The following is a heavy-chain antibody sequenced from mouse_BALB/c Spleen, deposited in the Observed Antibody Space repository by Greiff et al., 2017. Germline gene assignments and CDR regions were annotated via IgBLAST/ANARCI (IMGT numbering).Heavy chain of an antibody. D-gene: IGHD4-1*01. V-gene: IGHV1-82*01. CDR3: ARDLPNWDGGYAMDD. CDR1: GYAFSSSW. CDR2: IYPGDGDT. Sequence: QVQLQQSGPELVKPGASVQISCKASGYAFSSSWMNWVKQRPGQGLEWIGRIYPGDGDTNYNGKFKGKATLTADKSSSTAYMQLSSLTSVDSAVYFCARDLPNWDGGYAMDDGGQGTSVTVSS. J-gene: IGHJ4*01.